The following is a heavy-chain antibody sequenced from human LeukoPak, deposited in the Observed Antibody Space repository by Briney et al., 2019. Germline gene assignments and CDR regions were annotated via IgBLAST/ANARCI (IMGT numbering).Heavy chain of an antibody. J-gene: IGHJ4*02. CDR1: GGPVRSASYY. CDR2: IYYTGNT. CDR3: ARVDILTGYLAYY. D-gene: IGHD3-9*01. V-gene: IGHV4-61*01. Sequence: SETLSLTCTVSGGPVRSASYYWTWIRQPPGKGLEWIGYIYYTGNTNSNPSLKSRVTISIDPPKNQFSLKLSSVTAADTAVYHCARVDILTGYLAYYWGQGTLVTVSS.